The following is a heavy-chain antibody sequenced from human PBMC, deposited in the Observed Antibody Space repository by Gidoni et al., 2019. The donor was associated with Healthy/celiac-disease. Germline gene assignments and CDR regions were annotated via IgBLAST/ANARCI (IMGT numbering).Heavy chain of an antibody. CDR2: ISWNSGSI. V-gene: IGHV3-9*01. CDR1: GFPFDGYA. J-gene: IGHJ4*02. Sequence: EVQLVESGEGLVQPGRSLRLSCAASGFPFDGYAVPWVRQGPGKGLEWVSGISWNSGSIGYADSVKGRFTISRDNAKNSLYLQMNSLRAEDTALYYCAKDKDSSGYGNGYFDYWGQGTLVTVSS. D-gene: IGHD3-22*01. CDR3: AKDKDSSGYGNGYFDY.